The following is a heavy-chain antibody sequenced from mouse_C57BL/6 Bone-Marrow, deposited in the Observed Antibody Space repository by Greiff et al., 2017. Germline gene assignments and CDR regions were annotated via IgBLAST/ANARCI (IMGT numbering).Heavy chain of an antibody. CDR3: TREVAITTVVGLLAGKAMDY. CDR2: ISSGGDYI. CDR1: GFTFSSYA. V-gene: IGHV5-9-1*02. D-gene: IGHD1-1*01. Sequence: EVKLVESGEGLVKPGGSLKLSCAASGFTFSSYAMSWVRQTPEKRLEWVAYISSGGDYIYYADTVKGRFTISRDNARNTLYLQMSSLKSEDTAMYYCTREVAITTVVGLLAGKAMDYWGQGTSVTVSS. J-gene: IGHJ4*01.